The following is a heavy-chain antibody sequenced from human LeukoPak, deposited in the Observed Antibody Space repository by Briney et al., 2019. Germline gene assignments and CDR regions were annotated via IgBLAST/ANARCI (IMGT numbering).Heavy chain of an antibody. CDR2: IHSDESSA. V-gene: IGHV3-74*01. D-gene: IGHD2-21*02. Sequence: PGGSLRLSCAASGFTFNDYWMHWVRQAPGKGLVWVSRIHSDESSANYADSVRGRFTISRDNAKNTVYLQMNSLRAEDTAVYYCSRSCNGGDCHEGLVSWGQGTLVTVSS. J-gene: IGHJ4*02. CDR3: SRSCNGGDCHEGLVS. CDR1: GFTFNDYW.